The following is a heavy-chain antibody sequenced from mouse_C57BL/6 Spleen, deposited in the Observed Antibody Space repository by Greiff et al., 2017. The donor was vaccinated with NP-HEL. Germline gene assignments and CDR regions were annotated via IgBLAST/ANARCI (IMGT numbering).Heavy chain of an antibody. V-gene: IGHV1-52*01. CDR3: AYSNPSYWYFDV. D-gene: IGHD2-5*01. J-gene: IGHJ1*03. CDR2: IDPSDSET. CDR1: GYTFTSYW. Sequence: VQLQQPGAELVRPGSSVKLSCKASGYTFTSYWMHWVKQRPIQGLEWIGNIDPSDSETHYNQKFKDKATLTVDKSSSTAYMQLSSLTSEDSAVYYCAYSNPSYWYFDVWGTGTTVTVSS.